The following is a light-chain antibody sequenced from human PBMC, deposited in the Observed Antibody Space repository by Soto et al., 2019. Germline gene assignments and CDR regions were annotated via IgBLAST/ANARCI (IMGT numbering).Light chain of an antibody. CDR2: DVI. V-gene: IGLV2-11*01. J-gene: IGLJ2*01. CDR3: CSYAGSSTFVL. Sequence: QSALTQPRSVSGSPGQSVTISCTGTSTNVGGYNSVSWYQRHPDKAPKLLIYDVIKRPSGVPDRFSGSKSGNTASLTISGLQADDEADYYCCSYAGSSTFVLFGGGTKLTVL. CDR1: STNVGGYNS.